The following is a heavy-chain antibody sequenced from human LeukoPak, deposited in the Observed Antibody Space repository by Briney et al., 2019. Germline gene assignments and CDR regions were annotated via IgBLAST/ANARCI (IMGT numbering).Heavy chain of an antibody. J-gene: IGHJ4*02. CDR2: ISYDGSNK. D-gene: IGHD5-24*01. V-gene: IGHV3-30*01. CDR1: GFTFSSYA. Sequence: PGGSLRLSCAASGFTFSSYAMHWVRQAPGKGLEWVAVISYDGSNKYYAVSVKGRFTISRDNSKNTLYLQMNSLRAEDTAVYYCARDRDGYGGYWGQGTLVTVSS. CDR3: ARDRDGYGGY.